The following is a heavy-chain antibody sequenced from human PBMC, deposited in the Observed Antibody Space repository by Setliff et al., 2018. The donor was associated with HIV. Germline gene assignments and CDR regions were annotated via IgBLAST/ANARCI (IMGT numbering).Heavy chain of an antibody. Sequence: ASVKVSCKASGYTFTSYGISWVRQAPGQGLEWMGWISAYNGNTNYAQKLQGRVTITADKSTSTAYMELSSLRSEDTAVYYCASRPLKMDTAMVLAYWGQGTLVTVSS. J-gene: IGHJ4*02. CDR3: ASRPLKMDTAMVLAY. CDR1: GYTFTSYG. V-gene: IGHV1-18*01. D-gene: IGHD5-18*01. CDR2: ISAYNGNT.